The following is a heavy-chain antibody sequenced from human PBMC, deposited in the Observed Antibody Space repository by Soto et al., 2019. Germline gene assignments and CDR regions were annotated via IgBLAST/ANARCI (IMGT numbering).Heavy chain of an antibody. J-gene: IGHJ6*02. Sequence: SVKVSCKASGGTFSSYAISWVRQAPGQGLEWMGGIIPIFGTANYAQKFQGRVTITADESTSPAYMELSSLRSEDTAVYYCARDDVVVVAATHYYYYGMDVWGQGTTVTVSS. D-gene: IGHD2-15*01. CDR2: IIPIFGTA. CDR1: GGTFSSYA. CDR3: ARDDVVVVAATHYYYYGMDV. V-gene: IGHV1-69*13.